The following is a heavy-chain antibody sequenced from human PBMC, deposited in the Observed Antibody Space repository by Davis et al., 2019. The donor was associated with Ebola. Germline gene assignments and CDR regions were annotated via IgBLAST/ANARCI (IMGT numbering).Heavy chain of an antibody. D-gene: IGHD3-16*01. CDR3: TTSDYIWGSLIDY. Sequence: GESLKISCAASGFTFSGSAMHWVRQASGKGLEWVGRIKSKPDGGATDYAAPVKGRFTISRDDSKNTLYLQMNSLKTEDTAVYYCTTSDYIWGSLIDYWGQGTLVTVSS. CDR1: GFTFSGSA. V-gene: IGHV3-15*07. J-gene: IGHJ4*02. CDR2: IKSKPDGGAT.